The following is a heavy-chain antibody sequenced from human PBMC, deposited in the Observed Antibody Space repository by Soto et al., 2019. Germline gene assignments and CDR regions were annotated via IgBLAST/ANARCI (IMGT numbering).Heavy chain of an antibody. V-gene: IGHV3-23*01. D-gene: IGHD3-9*01. CDR1: GFTFSSYA. Sequence: QPGGSLRLSCAASGFTFSSYAMSWVRQAPGKGLEWVSAISGSGGSTYYADSVKGRFTISRDNSKNTLYLQMNSLRAEDTAVYYCAKDQYNYDILSNGYYNGMDVWGQGTTVTVSS. CDR3: AKDQYNYDILSNGYYNGMDV. CDR2: ISGSGGST. J-gene: IGHJ6*02.